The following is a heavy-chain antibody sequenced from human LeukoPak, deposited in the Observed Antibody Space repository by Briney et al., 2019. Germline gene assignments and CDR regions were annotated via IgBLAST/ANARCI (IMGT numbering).Heavy chain of an antibody. J-gene: IGHJ6*03. V-gene: IGHV4-38-2*02. CDR2: IFHSGSV. Sequence: PSETLSLTCIVSGYSISSSYFWGWVRQPPGKGLEWIGSIFHSGSVYYNPSLKSRVTISVDTSKNQFSLKLSSVTAADTAVYYCARLGLDCSSTSCRYYYYYYYMDVWGKGTTVTISS. CDR3: ARLGLDCSSTSCRYYYYYYYMDV. D-gene: IGHD2-2*01. CDR1: GYSISSSYF.